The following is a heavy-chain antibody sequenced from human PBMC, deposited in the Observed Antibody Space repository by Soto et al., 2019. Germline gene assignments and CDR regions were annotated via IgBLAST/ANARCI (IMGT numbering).Heavy chain of an antibody. CDR1: GYTFTDYG. Sequence: QVQLVQSGAEVKKPGASVRVSCKASGYTFTDYGITWVRQAPGQGLEWMGWISPHNGNSYNAQRLQGRVTMTTDTSTSTAYMELRSLRSDDTAVYYCSREGLRFPMDVWGQGTMVTVSS. D-gene: IGHD2-21*02. CDR2: ISPHNGNS. CDR3: SREGLRFPMDV. V-gene: IGHV1-18*01. J-gene: IGHJ6*02.